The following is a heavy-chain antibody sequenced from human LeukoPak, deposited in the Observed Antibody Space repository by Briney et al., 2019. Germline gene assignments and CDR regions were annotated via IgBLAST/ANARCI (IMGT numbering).Heavy chain of an antibody. Sequence: PGGSLSRSCAASGFTFSSYDMKWVPPAPGKGLEGVSYISSSGSTIYYADSVRGRFTISRDNAKNSLYLQMNSLRAEDTAVYYCARDLSIAARGGIWGQGTMVTVSS. CDR3: ARDLSIAARGGI. D-gene: IGHD6-6*01. CDR1: GFTFSSYD. J-gene: IGHJ3*02. V-gene: IGHV3-48*03. CDR2: ISSSGSTI.